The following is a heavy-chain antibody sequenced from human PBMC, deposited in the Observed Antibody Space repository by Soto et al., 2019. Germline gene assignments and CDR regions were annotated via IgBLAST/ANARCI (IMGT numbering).Heavy chain of an antibody. CDR2: IYYSGST. Sequence: QVQLQESGPGLVKPSQTLSLTCTVSGGSISSGDYYWSWIRQPTGKGLEWIGYIYYSGSTYYNPSLKSRVTISVDTSKNQFSLKLSSVTAADTAVYYCARLYCSSTSCYRYFDYWGQGTLVTVSS. V-gene: IGHV4-30-4*01. CDR3: ARLYCSSTSCYRYFDY. J-gene: IGHJ4*02. CDR1: GGSISSGDYY. D-gene: IGHD2-2*01.